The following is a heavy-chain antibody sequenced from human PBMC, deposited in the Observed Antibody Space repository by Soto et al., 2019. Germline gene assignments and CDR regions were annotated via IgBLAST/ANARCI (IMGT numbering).Heavy chain of an antibody. D-gene: IGHD3-9*01. Sequence: ASVKVSCKVSGHKVTELSIYWMRQSPGTGLECMGGFDPKDGLPVYAQNFEGRVTMTEDASTDTAFLEVENLRSEDAAVYFCATVVGLGRYYFDVWGRGSLVTVS. CDR3: ATVVGLGRYYFDV. CDR1: GHKVTELS. CDR2: FDPKDGLP. V-gene: IGHV1-24*01. J-gene: IGHJ4*02.